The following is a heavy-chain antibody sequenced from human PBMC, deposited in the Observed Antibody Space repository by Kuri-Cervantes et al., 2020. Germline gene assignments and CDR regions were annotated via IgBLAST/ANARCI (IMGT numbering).Heavy chain of an antibody. J-gene: IGHJ4*02. CDR3: ARVRGRRGYSGYGTLPDY. D-gene: IGHD5-12*01. V-gene: IGHV4-38-2*01. Sequence: SQTLSLTCAVSGYSISSGYYWGWIRQPPGKGLEWIGSIYHSGSTYYNPSLKSRVTISVDTSKNQFSLKLSSVTAADTAVYYCARVRGRRGYSGYGTLPDYWGQGTLVTVSS. CDR1: GYSISSGYY. CDR2: IYHSGST.